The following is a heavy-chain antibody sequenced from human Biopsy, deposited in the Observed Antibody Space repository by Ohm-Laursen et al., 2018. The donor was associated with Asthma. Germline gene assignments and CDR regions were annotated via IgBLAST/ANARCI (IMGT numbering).Heavy chain of an antibody. CDR2: LIPIFGTA. Sequence: SSVKVSCKASGVSLRNYGLSGYGFSWLRQAPGQGLEWMGGLIPIFGTANYAQKFQGRVSITADKSTSTAYMQLSSLRSDDTAVYYCARGGPRDGYNPTQFLDFWGPGTLVTVSS. CDR1: GVSLRNYGLSGYG. D-gene: IGHD5-24*01. CDR3: ARGGPRDGYNPTQFLDF. V-gene: IGHV1-69*06. J-gene: IGHJ4*02.